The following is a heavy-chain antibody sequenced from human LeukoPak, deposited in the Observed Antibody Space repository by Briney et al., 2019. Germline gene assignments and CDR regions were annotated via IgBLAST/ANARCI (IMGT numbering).Heavy chain of an antibody. Sequence: SVRVSCKASGFTFTSSAVQWVRQARGQRLEWIGWIVVGSGDTNSAQKFQERVTITRDMSTRTAYMELSSLRSEDTAVYYCGADSMPRGVFSYAFDIWGQGTMVTVSS. CDR3: GADSMPRGVFSYAFDI. V-gene: IGHV1-58*01. D-gene: IGHD3-10*01. CDR1: GFTFTSSA. CDR2: IVVGSGDT. J-gene: IGHJ3*02.